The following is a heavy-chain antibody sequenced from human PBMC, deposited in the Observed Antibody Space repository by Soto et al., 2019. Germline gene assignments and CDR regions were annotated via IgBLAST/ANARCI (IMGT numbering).Heavy chain of an antibody. CDR2: IYYSGST. CDR1: GGSISSSSYY. CDR3: ARLEISSRAGGFDP. J-gene: IGHJ5*02. Sequence: SETLSLTCTVPGGSISSSSYYWGWIRQPPGKGLEWIGSIYYSGSTYYNPSLKSRVTISVDTSKNQFSLKLSSVTAADTAVYYCARLEISSRAGGFDPWGQGTLVTVSS. V-gene: IGHV4-39*01. D-gene: IGHD6-13*01.